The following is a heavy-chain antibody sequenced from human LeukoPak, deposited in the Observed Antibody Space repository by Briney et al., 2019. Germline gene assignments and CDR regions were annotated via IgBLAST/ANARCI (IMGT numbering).Heavy chain of an antibody. CDR1: GYAFTSYD. J-gene: IGHJ4*02. D-gene: IGHD3-22*01. CDR2: MNPNSGNT. CDR3: ARRLTTSFWDYYDSSGYYLDY. Sequence: GASVKVSCKASGYAFTSYDINWVRQATGQGLEWMGWMNPNSGNTGYAQKFQGRVTMTRNTSISTAYMELSSLRSEDTAVYYCARRLTTSFWDYYDSSGYYLDYWGQGTLVTVSS. V-gene: IGHV1-8*01.